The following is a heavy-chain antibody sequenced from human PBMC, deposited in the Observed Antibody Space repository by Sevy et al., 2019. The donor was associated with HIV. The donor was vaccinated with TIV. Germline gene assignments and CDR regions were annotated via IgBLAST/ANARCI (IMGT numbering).Heavy chain of an antibody. CDR1: GDSVSTNSAA. CDR3: AREGKDAFDI. CDR2: TYYRSRWYN. V-gene: IGHV6-1*01. J-gene: IGHJ3*02. Sequence: KQSQTLSLTCAISGDSVSTNSAAWNWIRQSPSRGLEWLGRTYYRSRWYNDYAPSVRSRITINPDTSKNQLSLQLNSVTPEDMAVYYCAREGKDAFDIWGQGTMVTVSS. D-gene: IGHD3-10*01.